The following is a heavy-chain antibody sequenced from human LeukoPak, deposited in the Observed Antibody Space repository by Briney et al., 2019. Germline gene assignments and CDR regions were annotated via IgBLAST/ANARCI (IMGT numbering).Heavy chain of an antibody. Sequence: ASVKVSCKASGYTFASYYMHWVRQAPGQGLEWMGIINSSGGSTSYAQKFQGRVTMTRDTSTSTVYMELSSLRSEDTAVYYCARDGQRSDVDYWGQGTLVTVSS. D-gene: IGHD6-19*01. V-gene: IGHV1-46*03. CDR3: ARDGQRSDVDY. J-gene: IGHJ4*02. CDR1: GYTFASYY. CDR2: INSSGGST.